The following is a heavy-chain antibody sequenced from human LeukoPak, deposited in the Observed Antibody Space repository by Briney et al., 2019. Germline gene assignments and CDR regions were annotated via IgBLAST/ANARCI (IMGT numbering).Heavy chain of an antibody. Sequence: GESLRLSCAASAFTFSRYWTTWVRQAPGKGLEWVANINEDGSEKYYLDSGRGRFTISRDNAKNPLYLQMDSLRAEDTAVYYCARLFVYGSGAEAFDYWGQGALVTVSS. CDR1: AFTFSRYW. CDR3: ARLFVYGSGAEAFDY. J-gene: IGHJ4*02. D-gene: IGHD3-10*01. CDR2: INEDGSEK. V-gene: IGHV3-7*01.